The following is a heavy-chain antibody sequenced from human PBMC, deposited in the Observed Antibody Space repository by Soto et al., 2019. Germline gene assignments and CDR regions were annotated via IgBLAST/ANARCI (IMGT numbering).Heavy chain of an antibody. Sequence: EVQLVASGGGLVQPGGSLRLSCAASGFTVSSYLMHWVRQAPGKGLVWVSGINSDGSSTSFADSVKGRFPISRDNAKKTLYLQMNSLRAEDTAVYYCGRVSYGDYGGVYHYWGQGTLVTVSS. D-gene: IGHD4-17*01. CDR1: GFTVSSYL. CDR3: GRVSYGDYGGVYHY. J-gene: IGHJ4*02. V-gene: IGHV3-74*01. CDR2: INSDGSST.